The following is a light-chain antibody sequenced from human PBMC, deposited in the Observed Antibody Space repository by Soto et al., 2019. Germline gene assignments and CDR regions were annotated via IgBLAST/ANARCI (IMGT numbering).Light chain of an antibody. CDR2: AAS. Sequence: DIEMTQSPSSLSASVGDRVTIACRASQGIRNYLGWYQQKPGKAPKRLIYAASSLESGVPSRFSGSGSGTEFTLTISSLQPEDVATYYCLQHDTYPQTFGQGTKVEVK. CDR3: LQHDTYPQT. V-gene: IGKV1-17*01. CDR1: QGIRNY. J-gene: IGKJ1*01.